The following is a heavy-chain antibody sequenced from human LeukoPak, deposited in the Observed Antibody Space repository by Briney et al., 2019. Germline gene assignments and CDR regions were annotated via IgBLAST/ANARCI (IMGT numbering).Heavy chain of an antibody. J-gene: IGHJ4*02. Sequence: GGSLRLSCAASGLTFSSYAMTWVRQAPGKGLEWVSGISGSGGSTYYADSVKGRFTISRDNSKNTLYLQMNSLRAEDTAVYYCAKDPYYGSPHWGQGTLVTVSS. CDR1: GLTFSSYA. CDR2: ISGSGGST. V-gene: IGHV3-23*01. CDR3: AKDPYYGSPH. D-gene: IGHD3-10*01.